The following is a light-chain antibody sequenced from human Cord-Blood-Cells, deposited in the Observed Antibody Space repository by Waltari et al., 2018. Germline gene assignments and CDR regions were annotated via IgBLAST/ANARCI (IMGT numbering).Light chain of an antibody. V-gene: IGLV2-23*01. CDR3: CSYAGSSTWV. CDR2: EGS. CDR1: SSDVGSYNF. Sequence: QSALTQPASVSGSPGQSITISCTGTSSDVGSYNFVSWHQQHPGKAPKLMIYEGSKRPSGFSNRFSGSKSGNTASLTISGLQAEDEADYYCCSYAGSSTWVFGGGTKLTVL. J-gene: IGLJ3*02.